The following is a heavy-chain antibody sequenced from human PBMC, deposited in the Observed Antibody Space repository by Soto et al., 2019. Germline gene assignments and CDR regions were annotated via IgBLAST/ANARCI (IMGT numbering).Heavy chain of an antibody. V-gene: IGHV3-33*01. J-gene: IGHJ2*01. CDR2: IWSDGSNK. CDR3: ARETAAADSQRSYWYFDL. CDR1: GFTFSSYG. Sequence: QVQLVESGGGVVQPGRSLRLSCAASGFTFSSYGMHWVRQAPGKGLEWVAVIWSDGSNKYYADSVKGRFTISRDNSKNTLYLHMNSLRAEDTAVYYCARETAAADSQRSYWYFDLWGRVTLVTVSS. D-gene: IGHD6-13*01.